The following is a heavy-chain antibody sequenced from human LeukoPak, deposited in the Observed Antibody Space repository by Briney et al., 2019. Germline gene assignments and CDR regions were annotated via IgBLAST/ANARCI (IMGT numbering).Heavy chain of an antibody. J-gene: IGHJ4*02. CDR1: GYTFTSYD. V-gene: IGHV1-8*01. CDR2: MNPNSGNT. CDR3: ARSGKNIAAAVFDY. D-gene: IGHD6-13*01. Sequence: ASVKVSCKASGYTFTSYDINWVRQATGQGLEWMGWMNPNSGNTGYAQKFQGRVTMTRNTSISTAYMELSSLRSEDTAVYYCARSGKNIAAAVFDYWGQGTLVTVSS.